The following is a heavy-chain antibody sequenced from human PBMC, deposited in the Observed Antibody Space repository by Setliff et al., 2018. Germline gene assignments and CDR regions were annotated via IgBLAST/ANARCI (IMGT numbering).Heavy chain of an antibody. J-gene: IGHJ6*03. CDR1: GGTFSSYG. V-gene: IGHV1-69*05. CDR2: TIPMFGTT. Sequence: ASVKVSCKASGGTFSSYGISWVRQAPGQGLEWMGGTIPMFGTTNYAQKFQGRVRIITDESTSTAYMELSSLTSADTAVYYCAREGVDTRSSTDYRYYMDVWGKGTTVTVSS. CDR3: AREGVDTRSSTDYRYYMDV. D-gene: IGHD5-18*01.